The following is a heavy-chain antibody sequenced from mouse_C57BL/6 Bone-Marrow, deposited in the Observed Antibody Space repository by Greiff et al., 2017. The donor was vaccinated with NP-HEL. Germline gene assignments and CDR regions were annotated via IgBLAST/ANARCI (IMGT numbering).Heavy chain of an antibody. D-gene: IGHD1-1*01. CDR2: IDPENGDT. CDR1: GFNIKDDY. Sequence: EVQLQQSGAELVRPGASVKLSCTASGFNIKDDYMHWVKQRPEQGLEWIGWIDPENGDTEYASKVQGKATITADTSSNTAYLQLSSLTSEDTAVYYCTTRSYGSIWYFDVWGTGTTVTVSS. J-gene: IGHJ1*03. V-gene: IGHV14-4*01. CDR3: TTRSYGSIWYFDV.